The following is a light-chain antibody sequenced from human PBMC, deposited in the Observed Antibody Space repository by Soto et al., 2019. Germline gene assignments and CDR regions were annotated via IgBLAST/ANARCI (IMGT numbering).Light chain of an antibody. CDR2: GAS. CDR1: QSVSSSY. Sequence: EIVLTQSPGTLSLSPGERDTLSCRASQSVSSSYLAWYQQKPGQAPRLLIYGASSRATGIPDRFSGSGSGTDFTLTISRLETEEFAVYYCQQYSSSPVYTFGQGTKLAI. V-gene: IGKV3-20*01. J-gene: IGKJ2*01. CDR3: QQYSSSPVYT.